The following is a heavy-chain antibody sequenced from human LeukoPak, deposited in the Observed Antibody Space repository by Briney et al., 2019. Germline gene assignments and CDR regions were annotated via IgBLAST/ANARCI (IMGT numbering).Heavy chain of an antibody. D-gene: IGHD6-6*01. CDR2: IYYSGST. Sequence: SQTLSLTRTVSGGSISSGGYYWSWIRQHPGQGLEWIGYIYYSGSTYYNPSLKSRVSISVDTSKNQFSLKLRYVTAADTAVYYCASNRIRYSTSSFDYWGQGTLVTVSS. CDR3: ASNRIRYSTSSFDY. J-gene: IGHJ4*02. CDR1: GGSISSGGYY. V-gene: IGHV4-31*03.